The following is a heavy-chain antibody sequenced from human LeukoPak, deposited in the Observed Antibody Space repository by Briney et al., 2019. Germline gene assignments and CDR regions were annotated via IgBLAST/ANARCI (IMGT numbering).Heavy chain of an antibody. CDR2: TNAYNGNT. CDR3: ARNRKTWVTMVRGVIIVYGMDV. D-gene: IGHD3-10*01. Sequence: ASVKVSCKASGHTFTPSGTSWVPQAPGQGLEWMGWTNAYNGNTNYAQKLQGRVTMTTDTSTSTAYMELRSLRSDDTAVYYCARNRKTWVTMVRGVIIVYGMDVWGKGTTVTVPA. J-gene: IGHJ6*04. CDR1: GHTFTPSG. V-gene: IGHV1-18*01.